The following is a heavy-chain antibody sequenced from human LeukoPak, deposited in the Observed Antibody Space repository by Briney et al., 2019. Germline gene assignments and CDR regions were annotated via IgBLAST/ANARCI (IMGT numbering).Heavy chain of an antibody. V-gene: IGHV4-39*01. CDR2: IYYSGST. J-gene: IGHJ4*02. D-gene: IGHD4-11*01. Sequence: PSETLSLTCTVSGASIASGGYYWGWIRQPPGKGLEWIGSIYYSGSTYYNPSLKSRVTISVDTSKNQFSLKLSSVTAADTAVYYCARHESSYSNYYPYFDYWGQGTLVTVSS. CDR1: GASIASGGYY. CDR3: ARHESSYSNYYPYFDY.